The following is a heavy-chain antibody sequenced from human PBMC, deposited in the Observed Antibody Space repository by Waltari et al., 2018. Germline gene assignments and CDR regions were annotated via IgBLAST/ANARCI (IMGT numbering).Heavy chain of an antibody. V-gene: IGHV3-53*02. CDR3: AKGTIFAGALDY. CDR2: LSAGGDT. D-gene: IGHD3-3*02. J-gene: IGHJ4*02. CDR1: GVTVSSSY. Sequence: EVHLVETGGGLIQPGGSLRLSCAVSGVTVSSSYMSWVRQAPGKGLVLVSYLSAGGDTYFAGSLQGRVTISRDDSKNSLFLQMNSLSAADTAVYYCAKGTIFAGALDYWGQGALVTVSS.